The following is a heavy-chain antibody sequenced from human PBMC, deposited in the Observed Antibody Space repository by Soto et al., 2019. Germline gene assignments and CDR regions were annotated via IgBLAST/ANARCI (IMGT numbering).Heavy chain of an antibody. CDR2: IYWDDDK. CDR3: AHFWYSSFYPSLTYDAFDI. CDR1: GFSLSTSGVG. D-gene: IGHD6-13*01. Sequence: QITLKESGPTLVKPTQTLTLTCTFSGFSLSTSGVGVGWIRQPPGKALEWLALIYWDDDKRYSPSLKSRLTITQDTCENQVVLRRPNMDPVDTATYYCAHFWYSSFYPSLTYDAFDIWGQGTMVTVSS. J-gene: IGHJ3*02. V-gene: IGHV2-5*02.